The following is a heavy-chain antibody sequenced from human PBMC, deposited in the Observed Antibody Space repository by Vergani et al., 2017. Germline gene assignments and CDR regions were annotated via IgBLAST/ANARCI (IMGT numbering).Heavy chain of an antibody. CDR2: VNFVTGAA. Sequence: QVQLVQSGAAVKKPAASAKVSCTASGYIFKNYYMHWLRLAPGQGFQWMGVVNFVTGAATSPQKFEGRITMTRETSTATFYMDLSSLKYEDTAIYYCARSIGYCTSGSCRPYYFDLWGQGTLVTVSS. D-gene: IGHD2-15*01. CDR1: GYIFKNYY. CDR3: ARSIGYCTSGSCRPYYFDL. J-gene: IGHJ4*02. V-gene: IGHV1-46*02.